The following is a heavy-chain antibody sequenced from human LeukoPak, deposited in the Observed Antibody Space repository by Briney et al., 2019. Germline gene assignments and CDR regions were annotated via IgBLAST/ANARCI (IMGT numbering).Heavy chain of an antibody. D-gene: IGHD3-22*01. J-gene: IGHJ4*02. CDR3: AREGGERYYYDSSGYYFDY. V-gene: IGHV3-30*03. CDR2: ISYDGSNK. Sequence: GGSLRLSCAASGFTFSNYWMSWVRQAPGKGLEWVAVISYDGSNKYYTDSVKGRFTISRDNSKNTLYLQMNSLRAEDTAVYYCAREGGERYYYDSSGYYFDYWGQGTLVTVSS. CDR1: GFTFSNYW.